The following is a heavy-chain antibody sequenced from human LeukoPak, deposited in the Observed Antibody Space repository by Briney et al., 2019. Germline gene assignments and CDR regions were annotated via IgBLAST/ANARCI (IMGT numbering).Heavy chain of an antibody. J-gene: IGHJ4*02. CDR1: GFTFGSHA. V-gene: IGHV3-23*01. CDR2: IFGSGGSP. Sequence: PGGSLRLSCLDSGFTFGSHARYWVRQAPAKGLEGVAGIFGSGGSPHYADSVKGRFTISRDNPRNTVSLKINSLRDDDTAVYYCGKTTVGYSSGQKPAWPVDFWGQGTQVTVSS. D-gene: IGHD5-18*01. CDR3: GKTTVGYSSGQKPAWPVDF.